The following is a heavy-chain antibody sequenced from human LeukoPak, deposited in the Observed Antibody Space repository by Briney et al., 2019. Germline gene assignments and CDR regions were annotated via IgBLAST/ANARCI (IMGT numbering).Heavy chain of an antibody. CDR3: ARVGVGATNRVGP. CDR1: GYTFTSYG. Sequence: ASVKVSCKASGYTFTSYGISWVREPPGQGLEWMGWISAYKGNTNYAQKLQGRVTMTTGTCTSTDYMELRSLRSDDTAVYYCARVGVGATNRVGPWGQGTLVTVSS. J-gene: IGHJ5*02. V-gene: IGHV1-18*01. CDR2: ISAYKGNT. D-gene: IGHD1-26*01.